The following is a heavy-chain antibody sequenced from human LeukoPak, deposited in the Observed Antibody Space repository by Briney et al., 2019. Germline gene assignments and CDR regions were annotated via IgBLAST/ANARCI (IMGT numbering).Heavy chain of an antibody. D-gene: IGHD7-27*01. CDR3: ASRKLGNDY. J-gene: IGHJ4*02. CDR1: GYSISSGYY. CDR2: IYHSGST. V-gene: IGHV4-38-2*02. Sequence: KPSETLSLTCTVSGYSISSGYYWGWIRQPPGKGLEWIGSIYHSGSTYYNPSLKSRVTISADTSQNQFSLKLSSVTAADTAVYYCASRKLGNDYWGQGTLVTVSS.